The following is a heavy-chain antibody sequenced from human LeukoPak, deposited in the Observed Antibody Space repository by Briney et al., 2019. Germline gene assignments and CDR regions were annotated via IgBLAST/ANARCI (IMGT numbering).Heavy chain of an antibody. D-gene: IGHD2-2*01. CDR3: ARSSIVVVSILDY. CDR1: GFPFSSYA. J-gene: IGHJ4*02. CDR2: NSSNGGST. V-gene: IGHV3-64*01. Sequence: GGSLRLSCAASGFPFSSYAMHWVRQAPGKGLEYVSANSSNGGSTSYANSVKGRFTISRDNSKNTLYLQMGSLRAEDMAVYYCARSSIVVVSILDYWGQGTLVTVSS.